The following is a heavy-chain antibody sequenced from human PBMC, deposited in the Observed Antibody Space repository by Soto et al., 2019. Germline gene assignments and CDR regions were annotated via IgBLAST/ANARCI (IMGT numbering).Heavy chain of an antibody. V-gene: IGHV3-30-3*01. J-gene: IGHJ6*02. D-gene: IGHD3-22*01. CDR3: ARDGSPITMIVVGYYYYYGMDV. CDR2: ISYDGSNK. Sequence: GGSLRLSCAASGFTFSSYAMHWVRQAPGKGLEWVAVISYDGSNKYYADSVKGRFTISRDNSKNTLYLQMNSLRAEDTAVYYCARDGSPITMIVVGYYYYYGMDVWGQGTTVTVSS. CDR1: GFTFSSYA.